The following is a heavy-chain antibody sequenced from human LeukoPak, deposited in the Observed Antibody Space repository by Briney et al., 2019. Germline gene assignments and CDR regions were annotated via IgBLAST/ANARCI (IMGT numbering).Heavy chain of an antibody. Sequence: ASVKVSCKASGYTFTRYYMHWVRQASRKGLEGMVWINPNSGGTNYAQKFQGRVTMTRDTSISTAYMELSRLRSDDTAVYYCARALGHCSGGSCGLDPWGQGTLVTVSS. CDR3: ARALGHCSGGSCGLDP. D-gene: IGHD2-15*01. J-gene: IGHJ5*02. CDR2: INPNSGGT. CDR1: GYTFTRYY. V-gene: IGHV1-2*02.